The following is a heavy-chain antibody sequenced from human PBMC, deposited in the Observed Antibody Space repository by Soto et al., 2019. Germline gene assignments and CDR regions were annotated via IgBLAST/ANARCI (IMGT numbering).Heavy chain of an antibody. V-gene: IGHV4-28*01. Sequence: PSETLSLTCAVSGYSISSSNWWGWIRQPPGKGLEWIGYIYYSGSTYYNPSLKSRVTMSVDTSKNQFSLKLSSVTAADTAVYYCASGGLSIAAAEWVLGMDVWGQGTTVTVSS. J-gene: IGHJ6*02. D-gene: IGHD6-13*01. CDR3: ASGGLSIAAAEWVLGMDV. CDR1: GYSISSSNW. CDR2: IYYSGST.